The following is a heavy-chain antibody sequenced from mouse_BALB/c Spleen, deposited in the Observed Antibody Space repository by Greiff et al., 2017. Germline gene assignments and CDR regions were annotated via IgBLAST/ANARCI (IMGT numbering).Heavy chain of an antibody. V-gene: IGHV5-6*01. J-gene: IGHJ2*01. Sequence: EVQLQQSGGDLVKPGGSLKLSCAASGFTFSSYGMSWVRQTPDKRLEWVATISSGGSYTYYPDSVKGRFTISRDNAKNTLYLQMSSLKSEDTAMYYCARQGGNDLYFDYWGQGTTLTVSS. CDR1: GFTFSSYG. CDR2: ISSGGSYT. CDR3: ARQGGNDLYFDY. D-gene: IGHD2-2*01.